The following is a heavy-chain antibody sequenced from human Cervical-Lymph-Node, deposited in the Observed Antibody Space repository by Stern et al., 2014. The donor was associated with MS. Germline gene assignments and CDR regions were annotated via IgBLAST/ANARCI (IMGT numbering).Heavy chain of an antibody. V-gene: IGHV1-69*08. Sequence: QVQLVQSGAEVKKPGSSGKVSCKASGGTLSRYTISWVRQAPGQGLEWMGRIIPILGIANYAQKFQGRVTITADKSPSTAYMELSSLRSEDTAVYYCARDGEHSSGQRHWGQGTLVTVSS. CDR2: IIPILGIA. CDR1: GGTLSRYT. CDR3: ARDGEHSSGQRH. J-gene: IGHJ4*02. D-gene: IGHD6-19*01.